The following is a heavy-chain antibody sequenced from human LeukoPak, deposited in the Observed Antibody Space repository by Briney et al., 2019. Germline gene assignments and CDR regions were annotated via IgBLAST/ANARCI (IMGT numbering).Heavy chain of an antibody. Sequence: SETLSLTCTVSGGSISSYYWSWIRPPAGKGVEWSGRIYTSGSTNYNPSLKSRVTMSVDTSKNKFSLKLSSVTAADTAVYYCARDLYCTNGVCHPRDLWGRGTLVTVSS. V-gene: IGHV4-4*07. CDR2: IYTSGST. CDR3: ARDLYCTNGVCHPRDL. J-gene: IGHJ2*01. CDR1: GGSISSYY. D-gene: IGHD2-8*01.